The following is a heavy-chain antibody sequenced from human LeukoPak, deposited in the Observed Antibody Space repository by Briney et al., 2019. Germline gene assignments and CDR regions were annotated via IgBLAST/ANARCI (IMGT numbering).Heavy chain of an antibody. CDR2: IYTSGST. CDR1: GDSISSGNYY. V-gene: IGHV4-61*02. Sequence: SQTLSLTCTVSGDSISSGNYYWTWIRQPAGKGLEWIGRIYTSGSTNYNPSLKSRVTISIDTSKNQFSLKLSSVTAADTAVYYCARSSYYYGADALDIWGQGTMVTVSS. D-gene: IGHD3-10*01. CDR3: ARSSYYYGADALDI. J-gene: IGHJ3*02.